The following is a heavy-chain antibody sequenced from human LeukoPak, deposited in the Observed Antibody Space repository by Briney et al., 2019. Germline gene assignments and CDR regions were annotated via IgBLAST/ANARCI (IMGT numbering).Heavy chain of an antibody. CDR3: ARDSTQRYYYDSSGYYYCVDY. CDR1: GYTFTGYY. Sequence: GASVKVSCKASGYTFTGYYMHWVRQAPGQGLEWVGRINPNSGGTNYAQKFQGRVTMTRDTSISTAYMELSRLRSDDTAVYYCARDSTQRYYYDSSGYYYCVDYWGQGTLVTVSS. D-gene: IGHD3-22*01. CDR2: INPNSGGT. J-gene: IGHJ4*02. V-gene: IGHV1-2*06.